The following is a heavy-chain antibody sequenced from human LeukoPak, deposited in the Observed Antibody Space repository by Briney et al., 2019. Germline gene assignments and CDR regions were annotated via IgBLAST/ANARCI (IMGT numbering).Heavy chain of an antibody. J-gene: IGHJ3*02. Sequence: SETLSLTCNVSGGSISSHYWSWIRQPPGKGLEWIGRIYDGGSTYYNPSLKSRVTMSAGTSKNQFSLKLSSVTAADTAVYYCARDIGYSSSWHAFDIWGQGTMVTVSS. CDR1: GGSISSHY. CDR2: IYDGGST. D-gene: IGHD6-13*01. V-gene: IGHV4-4*07. CDR3: ARDIGYSSSWHAFDI.